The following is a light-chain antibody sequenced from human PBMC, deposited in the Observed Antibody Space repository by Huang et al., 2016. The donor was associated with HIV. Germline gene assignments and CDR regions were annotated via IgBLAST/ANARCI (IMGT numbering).Light chain of an antibody. CDR1: QSVSSSY. V-gene: IGKV3-20*01. CDR3: QHYGSSPFT. J-gene: IGKJ3*01. CDR2: GAY. Sequence: DIVLTQSPGTLSLSPGGRATLSCRASQSVSSSYFGWYQQKPGQAPRLLIYGAYSRASGIPDRFSGGGSGTDFTLTISRLEPEDFAVYYCQHYGSSPFTFGPGTKVDIK.